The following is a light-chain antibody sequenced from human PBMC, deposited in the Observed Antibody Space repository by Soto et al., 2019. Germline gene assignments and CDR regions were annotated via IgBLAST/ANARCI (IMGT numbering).Light chain of an antibody. CDR2: AAS. V-gene: IGKV1-27*01. Sequence: DIQMTQSPTSLSASVGDRVTITCRASQGIRNFVAWYQQKPGKAPKLLIYAASTLQSGVPSRFSGSGSATDFTLTINSLQPEDVATYSCQKYSSVPVFGPGTKVEI. J-gene: IGKJ3*01. CDR1: QGIRNF. CDR3: QKYSSVPV.